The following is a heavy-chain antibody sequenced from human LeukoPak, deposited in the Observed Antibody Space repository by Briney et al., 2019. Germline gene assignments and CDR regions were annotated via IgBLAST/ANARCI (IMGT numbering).Heavy chain of an antibody. CDR2: INTNTGNP. J-gene: IGHJ4*02. V-gene: IGHV7-4-1*02. Sequence: GASVKVSCKASGYTFTSYAMNWVRQAPGQGLEWMGWINTNTGNPTYAQGFTGRFVFSLDTSVSTAYLQISSLKAEDTAVYYCARWGRYYDYVRGSYRPLDYWGQGTLVTVSS. CDR3: ARWGRYYDYVRGSYRPLDY. CDR1: GYTFTSYA. D-gene: IGHD3-16*02.